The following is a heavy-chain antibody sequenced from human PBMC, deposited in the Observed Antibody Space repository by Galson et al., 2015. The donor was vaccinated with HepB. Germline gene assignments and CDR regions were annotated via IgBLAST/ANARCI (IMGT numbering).Heavy chain of an antibody. V-gene: IGHV3-15*01. CDR3: TTDRTFCSVYYVNYYYYAMHV. CDR1: GFTFNNAW. J-gene: IGHJ6*02. Sequence: SLRLSCAASGFTFNNAWMSWVRQAPGKGLEWVGRIKSKTDGGTTDYAAPVKGRFSISRDDSKNILYLQMNSLKTDDTAVYYCTTDRTFCSVYYVNYYYYAMHVWGHGTTVTVSS. D-gene: IGHD6-25*01. CDR2: IKSKTDGGTT.